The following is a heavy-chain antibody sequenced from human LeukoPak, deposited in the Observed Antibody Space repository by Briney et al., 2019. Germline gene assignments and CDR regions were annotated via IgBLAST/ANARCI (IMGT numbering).Heavy chain of an antibody. CDR2: IYYSGST. V-gene: IGHV4-61*01. Sequence: SETLSLTCTVSGGSVSSGSYYWSWIRQPPGKGLEWIGYIYYSGSTNYNPSLKSGVTISVDTSKNQFSLKLSSVTAADTAVYYCARGGYCSGGSCYPSVDYWGQGTLVTVSS. D-gene: IGHD2-15*01. J-gene: IGHJ4*02. CDR1: GGSVSSGSYY. CDR3: ARGGYCSGGSCYPSVDY.